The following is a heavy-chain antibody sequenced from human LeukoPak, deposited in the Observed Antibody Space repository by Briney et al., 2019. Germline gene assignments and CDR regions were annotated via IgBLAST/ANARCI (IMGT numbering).Heavy chain of an antibody. V-gene: IGHV3-13*01. CDR1: GFTFSSYD. D-gene: IGHD1-1*01. CDR2: IGTAGDT. J-gene: IGHJ6*02. CDR3: ARAPGTTHYHGMDV. Sequence: GGSLRLSCAASGFTFSSYDMHWVRQATGKGLEWVSAIGTAGDTYYPGSVKGRFTISRENAKNSLYLQMNSLRAGDTAVYYCARAPGTTHYHGMDVWGQGTTVTVSS.